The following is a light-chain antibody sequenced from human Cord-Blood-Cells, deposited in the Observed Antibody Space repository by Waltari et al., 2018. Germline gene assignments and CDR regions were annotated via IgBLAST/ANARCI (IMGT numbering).Light chain of an antibody. J-gene: IGLJ2*01. CDR3: AAWDDSLSGVV. CDR2: RNN. V-gene: IGLV1-47*01. Sequence: QSVLTQPPSASGTPGQRVTISCSGSSSNIGSNYVYWYQQLPGTAPKLLIYRNNQGPSGVPDRFSGYKSGTSASLAISGLRSEDEADYYCAAWDDSLSGVVFGGGTKLTVL. CDR1: SSNIGSNY.